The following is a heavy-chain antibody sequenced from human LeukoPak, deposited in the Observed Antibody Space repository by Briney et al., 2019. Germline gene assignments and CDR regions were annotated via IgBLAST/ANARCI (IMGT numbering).Heavy chain of an antibody. CDR3: ARGLGYCTSTTCLLPFDY. J-gene: IGHJ4*02. Sequence: GGSLRPSCAASGFTVSTYYMTWVRQAPGKGLECVSVIYSGGSTYYADSVKGRLTVSRDNSKNTLYLQMNSLRAEDTAMYYCARGLGYCTSTTCLLPFDYWGQGTLVTVSS. D-gene: IGHD2-2*01. CDR1: GFTVSTYY. V-gene: IGHV3-53*01. CDR2: IYSGGST.